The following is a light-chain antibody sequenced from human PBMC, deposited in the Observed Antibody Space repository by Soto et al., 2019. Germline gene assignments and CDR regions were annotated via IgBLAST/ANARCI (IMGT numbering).Light chain of an antibody. CDR1: QNINNY. CDR3: QQYDDLVT. J-gene: IGKJ5*01. Sequence: DIQMTQSPSSLSSCVGDRVAVTCHASQNINNYVNWYQQKPGRATKLLIYDASNLEAVVPSRFSGSGSGTDFTFTISSLQPEDIATYYCQQYDDLVTFGQGTRLEIK. V-gene: IGKV1-33*01. CDR2: DAS.